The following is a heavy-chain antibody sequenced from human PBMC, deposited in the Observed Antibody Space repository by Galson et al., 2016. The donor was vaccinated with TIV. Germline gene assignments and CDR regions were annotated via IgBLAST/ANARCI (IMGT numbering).Heavy chain of an antibody. D-gene: IGHD4-17*01. Sequence: SVKVSCKASGYTFTGNYMHWVRQAPGQELEWMGWINPKSGDTSYAQKFKDWVNMTRDMSISTVYMELSRLRSEDTAVYYCARIVYGSGALDVWGQGTTVTVSS. CDR1: GYTFTGNY. CDR2: INPKSGDT. J-gene: IGHJ6*02. CDR3: ARIVYGSGALDV. V-gene: IGHV1-2*04.